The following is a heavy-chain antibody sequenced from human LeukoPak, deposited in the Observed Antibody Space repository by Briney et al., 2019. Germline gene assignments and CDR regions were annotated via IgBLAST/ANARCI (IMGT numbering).Heavy chain of an antibody. CDR1: GFAFSRYA. Sequence: GWSLPLSCAASGFAFSRYAMSWVRQAPGKGLEWVSAIDGSGSYTFYADSVKGRFTISRDNSKNTLYLQMNALRADDTAVYYCAKPGLTGDPKTPYYFDFWGQGTLVTVSS. CDR3: AKPGLTGDPKTPYYFDF. V-gene: IGHV3-23*01. CDR2: IDGSGSYT. J-gene: IGHJ4*02.